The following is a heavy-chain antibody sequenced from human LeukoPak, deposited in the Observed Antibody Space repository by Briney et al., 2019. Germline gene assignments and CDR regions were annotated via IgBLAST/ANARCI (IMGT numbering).Heavy chain of an antibody. D-gene: IGHD2/OR15-2a*01. CDR3: AKDPLVNSQEYFDY. CDR1: GFTFTSYA. V-gene: IGHV3-23*01. CDR2: ISGSGGST. Sequence: GGSLRFSCAASGFTFTSYAMSWVRQAPGKRLEWVSAISGSGGSTYYAESVKGRFTISRDNSKNTLYLQMNSLRAEDTAVYYCAKDPLVNSQEYFDYWGEGTLASVSS. J-gene: IGHJ4*01.